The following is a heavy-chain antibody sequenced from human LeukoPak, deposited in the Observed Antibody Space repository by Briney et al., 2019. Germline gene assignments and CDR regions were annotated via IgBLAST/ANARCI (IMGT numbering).Heavy chain of an antibody. Sequence: GGSLRLSCAASGFTFSSYGMHWVRQAPGKGLEWVAVISYDGSNKYYADSVKGRFTISRDNSKNTLYLQMNSLRAEDTAVYYCAKDLYYDFRSGPGDWGQGTLVTVSS. D-gene: IGHD3-3*01. CDR1: GFTFSSYG. J-gene: IGHJ4*02. CDR2: ISYDGSNK. CDR3: AKDLYYDFRSGPGD. V-gene: IGHV3-30*18.